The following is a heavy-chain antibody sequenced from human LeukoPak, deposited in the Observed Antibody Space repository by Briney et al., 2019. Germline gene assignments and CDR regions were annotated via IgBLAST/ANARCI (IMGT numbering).Heavy chain of an antibody. Sequence: GGSLRLSCAASGFTFSSYEMNWVRQAPGKGLEWVSYIGSSGTSIYYADSVKGRFTISRDNAKNSLYLQMNSLRAEDTAVYYCATGEGGSYYDSRGYYSDIWGQGTMVTVSS. CDR1: GFTFSSYE. CDR2: IGSSGTSI. V-gene: IGHV3-48*03. D-gene: IGHD3-22*01. CDR3: ATGEGGSYYDSRGYYSDI. J-gene: IGHJ3*02.